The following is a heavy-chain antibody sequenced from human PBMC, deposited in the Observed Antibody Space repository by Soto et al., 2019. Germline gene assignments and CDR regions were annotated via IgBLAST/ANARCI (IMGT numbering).Heavy chain of an antibody. CDR1: GFTFTDYS. V-gene: IGHV3-48*02. CDR3: ARDGRRGYDMDV. D-gene: IGHD1-1*01. J-gene: IGHJ6*02. Sequence: GGSLRLSCVGSGFTFTDYSVNWVRQAPGKGLEWVSFITASTTTIYYADSVKGRFTISRDNARNSIYLQMNSLRDEDTAVYYCARDGRRGYDMDVWGQGTTVTVSS. CDR2: ITASTTTI.